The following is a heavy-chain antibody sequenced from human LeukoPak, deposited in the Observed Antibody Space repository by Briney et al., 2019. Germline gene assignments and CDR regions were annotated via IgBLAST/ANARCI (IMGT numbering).Heavy chain of an antibody. J-gene: IGHJ4*02. CDR1: GFTFSSYE. CDR3: AKGGIAVAGTFAGY. V-gene: IGHV3-48*03. D-gene: IGHD6-19*01. CDR2: ISSSGSTI. Sequence: GGSLRLSCAASGFTFSSYEMNWVRQAPGKGLEWVSYISSSGSTIYYADSVKGRFTISRDNAKNSLYLQMNSLRAEDTAVYYCAKGGIAVAGTFAGYWGQGTLVTVSS.